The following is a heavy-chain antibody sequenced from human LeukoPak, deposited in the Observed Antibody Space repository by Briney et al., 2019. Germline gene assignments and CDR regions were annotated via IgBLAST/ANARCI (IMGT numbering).Heavy chain of an antibody. D-gene: IGHD4-17*01. CDR1: EFSFSSYS. Sequence: PGGSLRLSCAASEFSFSSYSFNWVRQAPGKGLEWVPSISSTSTFIYYADSVKGRFIISRDNAKDSLYLHMNSLRAEDTAMYYCARDLKYGDSYYYYMDVWGKGTTVTVSS. CDR2: ISSTSTFI. CDR3: ARDLKYGDSYYYYMDV. J-gene: IGHJ6*03. V-gene: IGHV3-21*01.